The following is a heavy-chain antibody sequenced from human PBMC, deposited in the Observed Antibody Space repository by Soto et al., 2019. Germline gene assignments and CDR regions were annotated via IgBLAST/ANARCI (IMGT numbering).Heavy chain of an antibody. D-gene: IGHD3-3*01. Sequence: ASVKVSCKASGYTFTSYDINWVRQATGQGLEWMGWMNPNSGNTGYAQKFQGRVTMTRNTSMSTAYMELRSLRSDDTAVYYCARVEAQYYDFWSGYYGSNWFDPWGQGTLVTVSS. J-gene: IGHJ5*02. V-gene: IGHV1-8*01. CDR1: GYTFTSYD. CDR2: MNPNSGNT. CDR3: ARVEAQYYDFWSGYYGSNWFDP.